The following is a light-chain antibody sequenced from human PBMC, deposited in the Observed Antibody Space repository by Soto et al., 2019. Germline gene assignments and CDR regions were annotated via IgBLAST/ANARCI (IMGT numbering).Light chain of an antibody. J-gene: IGLJ1*01. Sequence: QSALTQPASVSGSPGQSITISCSGTSSDFGGYNFVSWYQQYPGKAPKLVIYDVSHRPSGISDRFSGSKSGNTASLTISGLQAEDEAAYYCSSYTSTTTLRVFGTGTKLTVL. CDR2: DVS. CDR3: SSYTSTTTLRV. V-gene: IGLV2-14*03. CDR1: SSDFGGYNF.